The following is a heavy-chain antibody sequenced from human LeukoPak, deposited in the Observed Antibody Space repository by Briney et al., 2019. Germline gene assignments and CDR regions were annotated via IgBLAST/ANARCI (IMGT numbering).Heavy chain of an antibody. D-gene: IGHD1-1*01. V-gene: IGHV3-13*01. CDR2: IAISGDR. CDR3: ARESSITSGTTGETFDF. Sequence: PGGSLRLSCAASGFTLSSHDMHWVRQASGKGLEWVSAIAISGDRYYSRSVKGRFTISRENGKNALYLQMNSLRAKDTALYYCARESSITSGTTGETFDFWGQGTTVTVSS. J-gene: IGHJ3*01. CDR1: GFTLSSHD.